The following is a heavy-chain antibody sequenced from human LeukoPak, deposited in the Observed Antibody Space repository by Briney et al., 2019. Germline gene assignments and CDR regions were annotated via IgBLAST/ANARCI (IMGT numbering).Heavy chain of an antibody. CDR2: ISDSGNT. J-gene: IGHJ5*02. CDR1: GDSISSYF. D-gene: IGHD2-8*02. V-gene: IGHV4-59*01. CDR3: ARGSGPQSHLNWFDP. Sequence: SETLSLTCTVSGDSISSYFWSWIRQPPGKGLEWIGYISDSGNTDYNPSLKSRVTISVGTSKNEFTLRLSSVTAADTAVYYCARGSGPQSHLNWFDPWGQGALVIVSS.